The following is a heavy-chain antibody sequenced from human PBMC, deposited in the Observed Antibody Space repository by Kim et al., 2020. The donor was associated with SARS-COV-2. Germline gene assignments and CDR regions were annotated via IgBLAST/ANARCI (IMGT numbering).Heavy chain of an antibody. D-gene: IGHD1-26*01. J-gene: IGHJ4*02. Sequence: VKGRFTIYRDNAKNSLYLQMNSLRDEDTAVYYCAREELKWELLDPGVIDYWGQGTLVTVSS. V-gene: IGHV3-48*02. CDR3: AREELKWELLDPGVIDY.